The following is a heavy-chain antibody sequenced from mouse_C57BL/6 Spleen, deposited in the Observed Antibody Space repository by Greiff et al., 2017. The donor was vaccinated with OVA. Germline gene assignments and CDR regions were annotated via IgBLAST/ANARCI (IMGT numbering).Heavy chain of an antibody. Sequence: EVQLQQSGPELVKPGASVKIPCKASGYTFTDYNMDWVKQSHGKSLEWIGDINPNNGGTIYNQKFKGKATLTVDKSSSTAYMELRSLTSEDTAVYYCARDSSGSGYYAMDYWGQGTSVTVSS. CDR3: ARDSSGSGYYAMDY. CDR1: GYTFTDYN. CDR2: INPNNGGT. V-gene: IGHV1-18*01. D-gene: IGHD3-2*02. J-gene: IGHJ4*01.